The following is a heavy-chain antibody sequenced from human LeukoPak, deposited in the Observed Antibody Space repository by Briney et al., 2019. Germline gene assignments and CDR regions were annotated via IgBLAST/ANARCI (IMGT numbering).Heavy chain of an antibody. CDR1: GYTFTSYG. Sequence: ASVKVSCKASGYTFTSYGISWVRQAPGQGLEWMGWISANNGNTNYAQKLQGRVTMTTDTSTSIAYMEPRSLRSDDTAVYYCARDGLSPLVTTAYWGQGTLVTVSS. J-gene: IGHJ4*02. CDR2: ISANNGNT. CDR3: ARDGLSPLVTTAY. V-gene: IGHV1-18*01. D-gene: IGHD4-17*01.